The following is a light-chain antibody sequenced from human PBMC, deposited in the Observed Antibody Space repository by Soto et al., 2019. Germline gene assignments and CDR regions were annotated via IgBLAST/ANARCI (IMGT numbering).Light chain of an antibody. CDR1: SSDVGGYNY. Sequence: QSALTQPPSASGSPGQSVTISCTGTSSDVGGYNYVSWYQQHPGKAPKLMIYEVNKRPSGVPDRFSGSKSGYTASLTVSGLQTEDEAFYYCSSSAGIYHYLVFGGGTKVTVL. J-gene: IGLJ3*02. CDR2: EVN. CDR3: SSSAGIYHYLV. V-gene: IGLV2-8*01.